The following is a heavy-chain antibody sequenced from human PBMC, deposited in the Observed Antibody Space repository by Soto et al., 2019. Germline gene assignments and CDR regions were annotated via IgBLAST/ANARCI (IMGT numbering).Heavy chain of an antibody. CDR2: INGYNGNT. CDR3: AASTATSSL. V-gene: IGHV1-18*01. CDR1: GYSFTNYG. D-gene: IGHD1-1*01. Sequence: VQSGAEVKKPGASVKVSCKASGYSFTNYGFSWVRQAPGRGLEWMGWINGYNGNTNYAPKLQGRFTMTTDTSTSTAYMELGSLTSDDTAVYFCAASTATSSLWGQGTLVTVSS. J-gene: IGHJ4*02.